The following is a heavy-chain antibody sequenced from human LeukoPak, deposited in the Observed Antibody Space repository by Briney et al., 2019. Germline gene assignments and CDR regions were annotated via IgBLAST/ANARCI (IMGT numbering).Heavy chain of an antibody. CDR2: IYYSGST. V-gene: IGHV4-59*01. J-gene: IGHJ4*02. CDR3: ARDSKVDYFDY. D-gene: IGHD2-15*01. Sequence: GSLRLSCAASGFTFSSYWMSWIRQPPGKGPEWIGYIYYSGSTNYNPPLKSRVTISVDTSKNQFSLKLSSVTAADTAVYYCARDSKVDYFDYWGQGTLVTVSS. CDR1: GFTFSSYW.